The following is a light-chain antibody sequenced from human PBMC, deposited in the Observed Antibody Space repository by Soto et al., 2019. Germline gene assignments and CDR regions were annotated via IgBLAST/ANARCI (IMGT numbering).Light chain of an antibody. CDR2: GNN. CDR1: SSNSGAGYD. CDR3: QSYDYSLSGFWV. V-gene: IGLV1-40*01. J-gene: IGLJ3*02. Sequence: QSVLTQPPSVSGAPGQGVTISCTGSSSNSGAGYDVHWYQHLPGTAPKLLIYGNNNRPSGVPDRFSGSRSGTSASLAITGLQAEDEADYYCQSYDYSLSGFWVFGGGTKVTVL.